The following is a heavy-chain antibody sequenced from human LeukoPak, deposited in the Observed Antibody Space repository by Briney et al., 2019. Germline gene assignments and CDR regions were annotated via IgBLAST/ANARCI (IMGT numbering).Heavy chain of an antibody. D-gene: IGHD1-26*01. V-gene: IGHV3-48*04. CDR2: ISSSSSTI. Sequence: PGGSLRLSCAASGFTFSSHSMSWVRQAPGKGLEWVSYISSSSSTIYYADSVKGRFTISRDYAKNSLYLQMNSLRAEDTAVYYCARDKVGSTANFDYWGQGTLVTVSS. CDR1: GFTFSSHS. CDR3: ARDKVGSTANFDY. J-gene: IGHJ4*02.